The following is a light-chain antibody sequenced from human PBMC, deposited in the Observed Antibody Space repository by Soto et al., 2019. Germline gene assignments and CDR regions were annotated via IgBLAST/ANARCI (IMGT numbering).Light chain of an antibody. V-gene: IGKV3-15*01. CDR1: QSISDT. CDR3: QQYNNWPWT. J-gene: IGKJ1*01. CDR2: GAS. Sequence: EIVITQSPATLSVSPGGRATLSCRASQSISDTLAWYQQKPGQAPRLLIHGASTRATGFPARFSGSGSGTDFTLTISSXQSEDFAVYYCQQYNNWPWTFGQGTKVDIK.